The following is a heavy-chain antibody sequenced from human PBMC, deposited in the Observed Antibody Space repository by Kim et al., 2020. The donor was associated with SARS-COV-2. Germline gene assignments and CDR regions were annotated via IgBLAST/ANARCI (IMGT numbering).Heavy chain of an antibody. Sequence: GGSLRLSCAASGFTFDDYGMSWVRQAPGKGLEWVSGINWNGGSTGYADSVKGRFTISRDNAKNSLYLQMNSLRAEDTALYHCARALSYYDSSGYYPYWYFDLWGRGTLVTVSS. CDR3: ARALSYYDSSGYYPYWYFDL. V-gene: IGHV3-20*01. J-gene: IGHJ2*01. CDR2: INWNGGST. D-gene: IGHD3-22*01. CDR1: GFTFDDYG.